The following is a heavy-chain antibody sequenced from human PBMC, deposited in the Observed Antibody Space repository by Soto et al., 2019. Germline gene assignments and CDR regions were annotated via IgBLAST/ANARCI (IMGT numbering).Heavy chain of an antibody. CDR1: GGSFSGYY. CDR3: ARHDYGESY. J-gene: IGHJ4*02. V-gene: IGHV4-34*01. CDR2: INHSGST. Sequence: SETLSLTCAVYGGSFSGYYWIWIRQPPGKGLEWIGEINHSGSTNYNPSLKSRVTISVDTSKNQFSLKLSSVTAADTAVYYCARHDYGESYWGQGTLVTVS. D-gene: IGHD4-17*01.